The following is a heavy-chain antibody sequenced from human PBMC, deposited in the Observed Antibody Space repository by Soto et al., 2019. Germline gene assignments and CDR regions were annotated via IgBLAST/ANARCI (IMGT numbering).Heavy chain of an antibody. D-gene: IGHD1-26*01. CDR1: GFTFSTYG. V-gene: IGHV3-30*18. Sequence: QVQVVESGGVVGQPGRSLRLSCAVSGFTFSTYGIHWVRQAPGKGLEWVAVISYDGSVKYYADSVKGRFTISRDTSKNALFLQMNSLRPEDTAVYYCAKGNSGSPYGAFDYWGQGTQVTVSS. CDR3: AKGNSGSPYGAFDY. CDR2: ISYDGSVK. J-gene: IGHJ4*02.